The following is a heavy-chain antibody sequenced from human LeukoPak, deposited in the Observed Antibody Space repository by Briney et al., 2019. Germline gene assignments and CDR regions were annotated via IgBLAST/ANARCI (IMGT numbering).Heavy chain of an antibody. V-gene: IGHV3-21*01. D-gene: IGHD4-23*01. CDR2: ISGTSTYI. J-gene: IGHJ4*02. CDR3: ARDDGGNYPG. Sequence: GGSLRLSCAASGFTFNLYNMNWVRQAPGKGLEWVSSISGTSTYIYYADSVRGRFTTSRDNAKNSLFLQLNSLRVEDTAVYYCARDDGGNYPGWGQGTLVTVSS. CDR1: GFTFNLYN.